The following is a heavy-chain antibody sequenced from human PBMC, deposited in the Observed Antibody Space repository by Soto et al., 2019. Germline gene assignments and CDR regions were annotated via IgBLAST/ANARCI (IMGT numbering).Heavy chain of an antibody. J-gene: IGHJ4*02. CDR2: IYYSGST. V-gene: IGHV4-61*01. CDR3: ARSLRLTYYFDY. CDR1: GGSVSSGSYY. Sequence: SETLSLTCTVSGGSVSSGSYYWSWIRQPPGKGLEWIGYIYYSGSTNYNPSLKSRVTISVDTSKNQFSLKLSSVTAADTAVYYCARSLRLTYYFDYWGQGTLVTVSS. D-gene: IGHD2-8*01.